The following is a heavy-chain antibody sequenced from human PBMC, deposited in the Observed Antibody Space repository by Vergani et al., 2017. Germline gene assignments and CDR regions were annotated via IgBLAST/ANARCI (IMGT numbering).Heavy chain of an antibody. V-gene: IGHV5-51*01. CDR3: AGRNRLMVATSAANYYYYGMDV. CDR1: GYSFTSYW. CDR2: IYPGDSDT. Sequence: EVQLVQSGAAVKKPGESLKISCKGSGYSFTSYWIGWVRQMPGKGLEWMGVIYPGDSDTRYSPSFQGQVTISADKSISTAYLQWSSLKAADTAMYYCAGRNRLMVATSAANYYYYGMDVWGQGTTVTVSS. D-gene: IGHD5-12*01. J-gene: IGHJ6*02.